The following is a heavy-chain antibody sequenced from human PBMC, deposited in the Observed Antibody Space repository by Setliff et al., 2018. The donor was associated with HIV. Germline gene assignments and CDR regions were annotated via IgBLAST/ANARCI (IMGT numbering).Heavy chain of an antibody. CDR3: ARVEPGGSQAFDI. CDR1: GFTFSSYS. J-gene: IGHJ3*02. CDR2: ISSSSSYI. D-gene: IGHD3-10*01. Sequence: GGSLRLSCAASGFTFSSYSMNWVRQAPGKGLEWVSSISSSSSYIYYADSVKGRFTISRDNAKNSLYLQMNGLRAEDTAVYYCARVEPGGSQAFDIWGQGTMVTV. V-gene: IGHV3-21*01.